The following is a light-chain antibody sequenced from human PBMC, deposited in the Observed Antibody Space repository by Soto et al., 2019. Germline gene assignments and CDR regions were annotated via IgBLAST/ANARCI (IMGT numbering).Light chain of an antibody. CDR2: GAS. V-gene: IGKV3-20*01. CDR1: QSVSSSY. J-gene: IGKJ3*01. CDR3: LQYDTSPFT. Sequence: EIVMTQSASTLSVSPGERATLSCRASQSVSSSYLAWYQQKPGQTPRLLIYGASNRATGIPDRFSGSGSGTDFTLTISRLEPEDFAVYYCLQYDTSPFTFGPGTKVDIK.